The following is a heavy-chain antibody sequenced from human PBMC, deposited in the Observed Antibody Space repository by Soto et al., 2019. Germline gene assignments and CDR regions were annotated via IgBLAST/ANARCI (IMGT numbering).Heavy chain of an antibody. D-gene: IGHD2-15*01. CDR2: IYKSATT. V-gene: IGHV4-30-4*01. Sequence: TLSLTCSVSGDSISTVDYFWAWIRQPPGQALEYIGYIYKSATTYYNPSFESRVAISLDTSKSQFSLNVTSVTAADTAVYFCARGRYCLTGRCFPNWFDSWGQGTLVTVSS. J-gene: IGHJ5*01. CDR3: ARGRYCLTGRCFPNWFDS. CDR1: GDSISTVDYF.